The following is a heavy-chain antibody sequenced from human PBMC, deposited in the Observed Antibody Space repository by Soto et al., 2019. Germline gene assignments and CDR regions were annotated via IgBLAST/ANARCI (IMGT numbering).Heavy chain of an antibody. J-gene: IGHJ5*01. Sequence: QITLKESGPTLVNPTQTLTLTCTFSGFSLSTSGAAVGWIRQPPGKALEWLALVYWDDDKRYSPSIKNRVTITVKTSNNQVVRILTNAESVDTARYYLAHMQLVRCFVLVTQSGVSFDSWGQGTLVTVPS. D-gene: IGHD3-9*01. CDR2: VYWDDDK. CDR3: AHMQLVRCFVLVTQSGVSFDS. CDR1: GFSLSTSGAA. V-gene: IGHV2-5*02.